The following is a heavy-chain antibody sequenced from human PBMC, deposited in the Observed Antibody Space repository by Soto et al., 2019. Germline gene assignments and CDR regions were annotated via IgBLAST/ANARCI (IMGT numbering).Heavy chain of an antibody. J-gene: IGHJ4*02. D-gene: IGHD3-10*01. CDR2: INHIGES. CDR3: ARDFGAGAHFDH. CDR1: GGSLTDYW. V-gene: IGHV4-34*01. Sequence: QVHLQQWGTGLLKPSETLSLTCAVYGGSLTDYWWTWIRQTPGKGLEWIGEINHIGESNHNPSLNSRVTISLDTSQNQFSLKLTSVTVADTAVYYCARDFGAGAHFDHWGQGSLVTVSS.